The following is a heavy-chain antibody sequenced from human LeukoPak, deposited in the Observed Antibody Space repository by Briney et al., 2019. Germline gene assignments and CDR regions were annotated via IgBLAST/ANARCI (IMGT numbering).Heavy chain of an antibody. D-gene: IGHD4-17*01. CDR1: GFTFSNAW. J-gene: IGHJ4*02. CDR2: IKSKTDGGTT. CDR3: TTLTTVTTERRVD. V-gene: IGHV3-15*01. Sequence: NPGGPLRLSCAASGFTFSNAWMSWVRQAPGKGLEWVGRIKSKTDGGTTDYAAPVKGRFTISRDDSKNTLYLQMNSLKTEDTAVYYCTTLTTVTTERRVDWGQGTLVTVSS.